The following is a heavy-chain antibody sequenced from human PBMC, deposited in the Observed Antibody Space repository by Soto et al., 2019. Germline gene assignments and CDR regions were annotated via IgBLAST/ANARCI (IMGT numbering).Heavy chain of an antibody. CDR1: GFTFSSYG. CDR3: ARSQPLTTIFGVVHRISGMDV. Sequence: PGGSLRLSCAASGFTFSSYGMHWVRQAPGKGLEWVAVIWYDGSNKYYADSVKGRFTISRDNSKNTLYLQMNSLRAEDTAVYYCARSQPLTTIFGVVHRISGMDVRGQGTTVTVSS. CDR2: IWYDGSNK. V-gene: IGHV3-33*01. D-gene: IGHD3-3*01. J-gene: IGHJ6*02.